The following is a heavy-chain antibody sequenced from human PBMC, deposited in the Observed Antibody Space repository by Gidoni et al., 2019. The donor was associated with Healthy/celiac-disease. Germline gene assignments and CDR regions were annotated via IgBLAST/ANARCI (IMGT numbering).Heavy chain of an antibody. CDR2: INHSGST. J-gene: IGHJ1*01. Sequence: QVQLQQWGAGLLKPSETLSLTCAVYGGTFSGYYWSWIRQPPGKGLEWIGDINHSGSTNYNPSLKSRVTISVDTSKNQFSLKLSSVTAADTAVYYCARTGRITMVRGVPFQHWGQGTLVTVSS. V-gene: IGHV4-34*01. CDR3: ARTGRITMVRGVPFQH. CDR1: GGTFSGYY. D-gene: IGHD3-10*01.